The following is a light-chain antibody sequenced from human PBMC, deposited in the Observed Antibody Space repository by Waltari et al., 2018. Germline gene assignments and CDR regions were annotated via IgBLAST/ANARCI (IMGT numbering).Light chain of an antibody. V-gene: IGLV2-14*03. J-gene: IGLJ2*01. CDR2: DVR. CDR3: ASYTYSSNVV. CDR1: SSDVGRYDY. Sequence: QSALTQPASVSGSSGQSITISCTGSSSDVGRYDYVPWYQQLPGKAPKLIIFDVRVRPSGVSNRFSGSKSGNTASLTISGLQAEDEADYYCASYTYSSNVVFGGGTKVTV.